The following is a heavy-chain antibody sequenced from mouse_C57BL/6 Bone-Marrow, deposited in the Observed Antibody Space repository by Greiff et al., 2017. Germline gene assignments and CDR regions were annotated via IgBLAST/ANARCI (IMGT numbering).Heavy chain of an antibody. V-gene: IGHV3-6*01. D-gene: IGHD2-4*01. Sequence: EVHLVESGPGLVKPSQSLSLTCSVTGYSITSGYYWNWIRQFPGNKLEWMGYISYDGSNNYNPSLKNRISITRDTSKNQFFLKLNSVTTEDTATYYCARAYDYGGYFDVWGTGTTVTVSS. CDR1: GYSITSGYY. CDR3: ARAYDYGGYFDV. CDR2: ISYDGSN. J-gene: IGHJ1*03.